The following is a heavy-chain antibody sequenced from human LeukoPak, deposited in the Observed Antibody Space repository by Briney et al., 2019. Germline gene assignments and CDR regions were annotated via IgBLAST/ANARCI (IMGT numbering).Heavy chain of an antibody. CDR3: AKDRCSNGVGCYYYYMDV. J-gene: IGHJ6*03. Sequence: QTGGSLRLSCVVSGFTFINYGMHWVRQAPGKGLEWVAVISFDGSSKYYADSVKGRFTIYRDNSKNTLYLQMNSLRAEDTAVYYCAKDRCSNGVGCYYYYMDVWGKGTTVTISS. V-gene: IGHV3-30*18. CDR2: ISFDGSSK. D-gene: IGHD2-8*01. CDR1: GFTFINYG.